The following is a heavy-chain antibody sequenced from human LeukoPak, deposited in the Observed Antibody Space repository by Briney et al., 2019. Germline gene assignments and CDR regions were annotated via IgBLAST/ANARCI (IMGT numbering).Heavy chain of an antibody. V-gene: IGHV4-59*01. CDR2: IYYSGST. CDR1: GGSISSYY. CDR3: ARVQLGISYYYGMDV. Sequence: PSETLSLTCTVSGGSISSYYWSWIRQPPGKGLEWIGYIYYSGSTNYNPSLKSRVTISVDTSKNQFSLKLSSVTAADTAVYYCARVQLGISYYYGMDVWGQGTTVTVSS. J-gene: IGHJ6*02. D-gene: IGHD2-2*01.